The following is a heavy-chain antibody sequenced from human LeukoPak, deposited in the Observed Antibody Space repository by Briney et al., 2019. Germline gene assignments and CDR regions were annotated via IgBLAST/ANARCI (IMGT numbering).Heavy chain of an antibody. CDR2: ISSSGSTI. D-gene: IGHD3-3*01. J-gene: IGHJ4*02. Sequence: GGSLRLSCAASGFTFSSYEMNWVRQAPGKGPEWVSYISSSGSTIYYADSVKGRFTISRDNAKNSLYLQMNSLRAEDTAVYYCARDLCYDFWSGCLPFDYWGQGTLVTVSS. CDR3: ARDLCYDFWSGCLPFDY. V-gene: IGHV3-48*03. CDR1: GFTFSSYE.